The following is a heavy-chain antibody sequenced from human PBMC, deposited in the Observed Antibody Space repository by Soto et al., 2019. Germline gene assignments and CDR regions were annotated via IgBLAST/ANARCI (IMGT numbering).Heavy chain of an antibody. CDR1: GFTFRTYG. D-gene: IGHD4-17*01. Sequence: QVQLVGSGGGVVQPGRSLRLSCAASGFTFRTYGMHWVRQAPGKGLEWVALVSYDGSNKYYVDSVKGRFTISRDNSKDTLYLQMNSLRAEDTAVYYCAKNRLLSTVTMDIDYWGQGTLVTVSS. V-gene: IGHV3-30*18. J-gene: IGHJ4*02. CDR2: VSYDGSNK. CDR3: AKNRLLSTVTMDIDY.